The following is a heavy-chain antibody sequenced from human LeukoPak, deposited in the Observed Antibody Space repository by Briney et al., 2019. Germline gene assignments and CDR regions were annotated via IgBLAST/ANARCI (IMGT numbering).Heavy chain of an antibody. D-gene: IGHD1-26*01. CDR3: ARGIVGVIETTFDY. CDR2: ISSRSSYI. Sequence: GGSLRLSCVASGFTFGDYSMNWVRQSPGKGLEWVSSISSRSSYIHYADSLKGRLTISRDDAKNSLYLQMNSLRAKDTAVYYCARGIVGVIETTFDYWGQGTLVTVSS. V-gene: IGHV3-21*01. J-gene: IGHJ4*02. CDR1: GFTFGDYS.